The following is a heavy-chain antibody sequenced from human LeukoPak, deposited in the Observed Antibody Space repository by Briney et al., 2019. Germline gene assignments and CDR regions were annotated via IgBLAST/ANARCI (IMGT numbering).Heavy chain of an antibody. D-gene: IGHD2-15*01. CDR3: AKDKPLTYCSGGSCSLYYYYGMDV. CDR1: GFTFSSYG. J-gene: IGHJ6*02. V-gene: IGHV3-30*18. Sequence: GGSLRLSCAASGFTFSSYGMHWVRQAPGKELEWVAVISYDGSNKYYADSVKGRSTISRDNSKNTLYLQMNSLRAEDTAVYYCAKDKPLTYCSGGSCSLYYYYGMDVWGQGTTVTVSS. CDR2: ISYDGSNK.